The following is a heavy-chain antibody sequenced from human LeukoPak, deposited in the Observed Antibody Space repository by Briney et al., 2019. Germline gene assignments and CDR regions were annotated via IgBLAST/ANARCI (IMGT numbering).Heavy chain of an antibody. D-gene: IGHD3-10*01. V-gene: IGHV3-21*01. Sequence: GGSLRLSCAASGFTLSSYTMNWVRQAPGKGLEWVSSVSRSNSFIYYADSVKGRFTISRDDARNSLYLQMNSLRAEDTAVYYCASHSASGSSPFDHWGQGTLVTVST. CDR3: ASHSASGSSPFDH. J-gene: IGHJ4*02. CDR1: GFTLSSYT. CDR2: VSRSNSFI.